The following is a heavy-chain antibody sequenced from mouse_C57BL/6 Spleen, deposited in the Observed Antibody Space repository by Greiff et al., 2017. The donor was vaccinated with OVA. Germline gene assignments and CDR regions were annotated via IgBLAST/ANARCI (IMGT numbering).Heavy chain of an antibody. D-gene: IGHD2-5*01. Sequence: VQLVESGPGLVQPSQSLSITCTVSGFSLTSYGVHWVRQSPGKGLEWLGVIWSGGSTDYNAAFISRLSISKDNSKSQVFFKMNSLQADDTAIYYCARNYYSNYEGIMDYWGQGTSVTVSS. V-gene: IGHV2-2*01. CDR1: GFSLTSYG. CDR3: ARNYYSNYEGIMDY. CDR2: IWSGGST. J-gene: IGHJ4*01.